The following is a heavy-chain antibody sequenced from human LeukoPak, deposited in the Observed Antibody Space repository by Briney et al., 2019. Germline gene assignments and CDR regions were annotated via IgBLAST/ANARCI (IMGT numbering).Heavy chain of an antibody. J-gene: IGHJ4*02. D-gene: IGHD5-18*01. CDR2: IFYGGST. Sequence: SETLSLTCTVSGASISSSSYYWGWIRQPPGQGLEWIGSIFYGGSTYNNPSLKSRVTISVDTSKNQFSLKLSSVTAADTAVYHCASVAYSYGYYFDYWGQGTLVTVSS. CDR1: GASISSSSYY. V-gene: IGHV4-39*01. CDR3: ASVAYSYGYYFDY.